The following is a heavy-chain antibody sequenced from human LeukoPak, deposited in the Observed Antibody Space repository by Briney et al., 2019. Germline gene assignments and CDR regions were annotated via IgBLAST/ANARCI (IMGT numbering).Heavy chain of an antibody. D-gene: IGHD3-9*01. CDR3: ARLYYDILTGYYKGLDY. Sequence: PSETLSLTCDVSGKSVTTGYYWAWIRQPPGKALEWIGIIYHRESGHYQPSLKSRVTISVDTSKNQFSLKLSSVTAADTAVYYCARLYYDILTGYYKGLDYWGQATLVTVSS. CDR1: GKSVTTGYY. V-gene: IGHV4-38-2*01. CDR2: IYHRESG. J-gene: IGHJ4*02.